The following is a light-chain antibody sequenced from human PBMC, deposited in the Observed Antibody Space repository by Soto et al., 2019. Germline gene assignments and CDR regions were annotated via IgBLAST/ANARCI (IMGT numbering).Light chain of an antibody. CDR1: RSDIGGYNY. Sequence: QSALTQPASVSGSPGQSITISCTGTRSDIGGYNYVSWYQQHPGKAPKLMIYEVSNRPSGVSDRFSGSRSGKKASLTISGLQAEDESDYYCISYTSSSTWVFGGGTKLTVL. J-gene: IGLJ3*02. CDR3: ISYTSSSTWV. CDR2: EVS. V-gene: IGLV2-14*01.